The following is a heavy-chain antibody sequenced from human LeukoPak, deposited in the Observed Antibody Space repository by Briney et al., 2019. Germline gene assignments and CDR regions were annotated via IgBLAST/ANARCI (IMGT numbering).Heavy chain of an antibody. D-gene: IGHD2-15*01. V-gene: IGHV3-48*04. J-gene: IGHJ3*02. Sequence: GRSLRLSCAASGFTFSSYSMNWVRQAPGKGREWVSYISSSSRTIYYADSVKGRFTISRDNAKNSLYLQMNSLRAEDTAVYYCARVGICSGGSCRDDAFDIWGQGTMVTVSS. CDR1: GFTFSSYS. CDR2: ISSSSRTI. CDR3: ARVGICSGGSCRDDAFDI.